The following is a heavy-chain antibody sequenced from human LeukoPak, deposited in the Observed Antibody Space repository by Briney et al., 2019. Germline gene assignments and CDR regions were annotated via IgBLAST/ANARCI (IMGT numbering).Heavy chain of an antibody. CDR1: GGSIRSGGYS. D-gene: IGHD3-3*01. J-gene: IGHJ4*01. CDR3: ARAKRAYGFPYDY. Sequence: SETLSLTCAVSGGSIRSGGYSWSWIRQPPGKGLEWIGYIYYSGSTNYNPSLKSRVTISVDTSKNQFSLKLSSVTAADTAVYYCARAKRAYGFPYDYWGQEPWSPSPQ. CDR2: IYYSGST. V-gene: IGHV4-30-4*07.